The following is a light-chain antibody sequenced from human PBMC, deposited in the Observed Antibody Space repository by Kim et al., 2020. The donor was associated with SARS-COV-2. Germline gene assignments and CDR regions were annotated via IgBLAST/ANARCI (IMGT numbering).Light chain of an antibody. Sequence: LSPGQSATLSCRARRSVSSSYLAWYQQKPGQAPRLLIYGASSRATGIPDRFSGSGSGTDFTLTISRLEPEDFAVYYCQQYGSSSYTFGQGTKLEIK. CDR1: RSVSSSY. CDR2: GAS. CDR3: QQYGSSSYT. V-gene: IGKV3-20*01. J-gene: IGKJ2*01.